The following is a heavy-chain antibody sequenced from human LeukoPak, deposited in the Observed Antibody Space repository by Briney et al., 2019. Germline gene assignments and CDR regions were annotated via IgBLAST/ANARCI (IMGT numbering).Heavy chain of an antibody. V-gene: IGHV3-15*01. CDR1: GFTFSNAW. CDR3: TRGRYCSSTSCSPNWFDP. D-gene: IGHD2-2*01. J-gene: IGHJ5*02. Sequence: GGSLRLSCAASGFTFSNAWMSWVRQAPGKGLEWVGRIKSKTDGGTTDYAAPVKGRFTISRDDSKNTLYLQMNSLKTEDTAVHYCTRGRYCSSTSCSPNWFDPWGQGTLVTVSS. CDR2: IKSKTDGGTT.